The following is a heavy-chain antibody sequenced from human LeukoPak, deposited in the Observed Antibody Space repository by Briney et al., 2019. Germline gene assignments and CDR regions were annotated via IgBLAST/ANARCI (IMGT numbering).Heavy chain of an antibody. Sequence: PSETLSLTCAVYGGSFSGYYWSWIRQPPGKGLEWIGEINHSGSTNYNPSLKSRVTISVDTSKNQFSLKLSSVTAADTAVYYCASRPVVPAATYNWFDPWGQGTLVTVSS. CDR3: ASRPVVPAATYNWFDP. CDR2: INHSGST. D-gene: IGHD2-2*01. CDR1: GGSFSGYY. J-gene: IGHJ5*02. V-gene: IGHV4-34*01.